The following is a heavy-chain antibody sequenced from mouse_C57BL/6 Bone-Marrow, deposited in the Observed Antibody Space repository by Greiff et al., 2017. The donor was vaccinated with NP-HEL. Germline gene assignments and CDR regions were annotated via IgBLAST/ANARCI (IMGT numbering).Heavy chain of an antibody. CDR2: IWTGGGT. CDR3: ARKRGDYYGSSFYWYFDV. D-gene: IGHD1-1*01. V-gene: IGHV2-9-1*01. Sequence: QVQLKQSGPGLVAPSQSLSITCTVSGFSLTSYAISWVRQPPGKGLEWLGVIWTGGGTNYNSALKSRLSISKDNSKSQVFLKMNSLQTDDTARYYWARKRGDYYGSSFYWYFDVWGTGTTVTVSS. CDR1: GFSLTSYA. J-gene: IGHJ1*03.